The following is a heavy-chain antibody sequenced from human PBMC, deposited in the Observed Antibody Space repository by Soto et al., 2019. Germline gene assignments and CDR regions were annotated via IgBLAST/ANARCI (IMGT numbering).Heavy chain of an antibody. V-gene: IGHV1-69*01. CDR3: ARDGGYRRYYYYYYMDV. CDR1: GGTFSSYA. D-gene: IGHD6-13*01. Sequence: SVKVSCKASGGTFSSYAISWVRQAPGQGLEWMGGIIPSIGTANYAQKFQGRVTITADESTSTAYMELSSLRSEDTALYYCARDGGYRRYYYYYYMDVWGKGTTVTVS. CDR2: IIPSIGTA. J-gene: IGHJ6*03.